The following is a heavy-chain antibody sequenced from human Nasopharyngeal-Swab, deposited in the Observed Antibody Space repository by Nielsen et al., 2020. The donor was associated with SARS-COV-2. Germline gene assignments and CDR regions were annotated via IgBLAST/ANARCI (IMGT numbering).Heavy chain of an antibody. J-gene: IGHJ4*02. CDR2: IIPILGIA. V-gene: IGHV1-69*04. Sequence: SVNVSCKASGGTFSSYAISWVRQAPGQGLEWMGRIIPILGIANYAQKFQGRVTITADKSTSTAYTELSSLRSEDTAVYYCASISSSWSYYFDYWGQGTLVTVSS. CDR3: ASISSSWSYYFDY. CDR1: GGTFSSYA. D-gene: IGHD6-13*01.